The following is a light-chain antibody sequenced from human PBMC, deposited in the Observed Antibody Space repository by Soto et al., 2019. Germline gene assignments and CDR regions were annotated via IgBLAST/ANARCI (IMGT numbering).Light chain of an antibody. CDR1: QTISSY. V-gene: IGKV1-39*01. J-gene: IGKJ4*01. CDR3: QQSYSAPRALT. Sequence: DIPMTQSPSSLSASVGDRVTITCRASQTISSYLNWYQQKPGKAPKLLIYEASSVQSGVPSRFSGSGSGTDFTLVISSLQPEDFATYYCQQSYSAPRALTFGGGTKVEIK. CDR2: EAS.